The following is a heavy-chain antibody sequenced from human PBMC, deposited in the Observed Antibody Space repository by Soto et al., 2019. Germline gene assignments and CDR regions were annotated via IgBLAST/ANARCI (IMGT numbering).Heavy chain of an antibody. D-gene: IGHD6-13*01. CDR3: ARYRREAVAGYTLDN. CDR2: GYNSGST. J-gene: IGHJ4*02. Sequence: PSETLSLTCTVSGGSISSNYWTWIRQPPGKGLEWIGHGYNSGSTNYNPSLKSRVTISEDTSKSQFSLKVNSMTAADTAVYYCARYRREAVAGYTLDNWGQGILVTVSS. V-gene: IGHV4-59*01. CDR1: GGSISSNY.